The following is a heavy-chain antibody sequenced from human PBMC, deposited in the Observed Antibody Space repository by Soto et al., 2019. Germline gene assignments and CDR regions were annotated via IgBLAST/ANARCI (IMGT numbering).Heavy chain of an antibody. CDR1: GFRFDGYA. D-gene: IGHD2-8*01. CDR3: ARNGDCTRPGCIVGWFDP. Sequence: GGSLRLSCSVSGFRFDGYAMHWVRQAPGKGLEWVSGISWNSGIIGYADSVEGRFTISRDNAENSLDLNSVTAADTAMYYCARNGDCTRPGCIVGWFDPWGPGTLVTVSS. J-gene: IGHJ5*02. V-gene: IGHV3-9*01. CDR2: ISWNSGII.